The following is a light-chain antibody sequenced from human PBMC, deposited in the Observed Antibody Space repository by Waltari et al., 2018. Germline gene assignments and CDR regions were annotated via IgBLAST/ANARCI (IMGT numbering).Light chain of an antibody. V-gene: IGKV1-33*01. J-gene: IGKJ2*01. CDR2: DAS. CDR1: HDISNY. Sequence: DIQMTQSPSSLSASVGDRVTITCQASHDISNYLNWYQQKPGKAPKLLIYDASNLETGVPSRFSGSGSGTDFSFTISSLQPEDIATYYCQQFDNLVYTFGQGTKL. CDR3: QQFDNLVYT.